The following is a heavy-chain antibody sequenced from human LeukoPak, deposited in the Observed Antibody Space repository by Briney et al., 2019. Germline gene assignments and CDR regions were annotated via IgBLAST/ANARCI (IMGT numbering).Heavy chain of an antibody. CDR2: ISYDGSNK. J-gene: IGHJ4*02. V-gene: IGHV3-30*18. CDR1: GFTFSSYG. CDR3: AKGASSSWFHSYFDY. D-gene: IGHD6-13*01. Sequence: GGSLRLSCAASGFTFSSYGMHWVRQAPGKGLEWVAVISYDGSNKYYADSVKGRFTISRDNSKNTLYLQMNSLRAEDTAVYYCAKGASSSWFHSYFDYWGQGTLVTVSS.